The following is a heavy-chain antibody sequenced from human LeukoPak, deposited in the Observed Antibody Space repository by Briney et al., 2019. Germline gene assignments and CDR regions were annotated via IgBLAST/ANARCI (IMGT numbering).Heavy chain of an antibody. CDR1: GFTFSSYG. CDR3: AKVGRKYEYRSSPFDY. V-gene: IGHV3-30*02. J-gene: IGHJ4*02. D-gene: IGHD6-13*01. CDR2: IRYDGSNK. Sequence: PGGSLRLSCAASGFTFSSYGMHWVRQAPGKGLEWVAFIRYDGSNKYYADSVKGRFTISRDNSKNTLYLQMNSLRAEDTAVYYCAKVGRKYEYRSSPFDYWGQGTLVTVSS.